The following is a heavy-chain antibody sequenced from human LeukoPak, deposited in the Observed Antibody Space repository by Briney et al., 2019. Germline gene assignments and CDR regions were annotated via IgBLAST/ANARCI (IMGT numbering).Heavy chain of an antibody. J-gene: IGHJ4*02. CDR1: GFTFSTYW. CDR2: ISSDASIT. V-gene: IGHV3-74*01. D-gene: IGHD2-15*01. CDR3: ATSARSYIGSSLDY. Sequence: GGSLRLSCAASGFTFSTYWMHWVRQDPGKGLVWVSRISSDASITSYANPVKGRFTISRDNAKNTLYLQMNSLRAEDTALYYCATSARSYIGSSLDYWGQGTLVTVSS.